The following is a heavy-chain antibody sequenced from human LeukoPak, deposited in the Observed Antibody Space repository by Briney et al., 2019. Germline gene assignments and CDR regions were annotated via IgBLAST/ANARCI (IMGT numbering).Heavy chain of an antibody. D-gene: IGHD3-3*01. J-gene: IGHJ6*03. CDR2: IYHSGST. V-gene: IGHV4-30-2*01. CDR1: GGSISSGGYY. Sequence: NPSETLSLTCTVSGGSISSGGYYWSWIRQPPGKGLEWIGYIYHSGSTYYNPSLKSRVTISVDTSKNQFSLNLSSVTAADTAVYFCARTIRYDFWSGPSGPYYMDVWGKGTTVTVSS. CDR3: ARTIRYDFWSGPSGPYYMDV.